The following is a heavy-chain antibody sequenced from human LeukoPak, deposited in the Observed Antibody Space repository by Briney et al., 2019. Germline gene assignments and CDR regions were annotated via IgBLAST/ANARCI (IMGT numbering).Heavy chain of an antibody. J-gene: IGHJ4*02. CDR1: GYSFPSYW. V-gene: IGHV5-51*01. CDR2: TYPHDSDT. Sequence: GESLKISCEGSGYSFPSYWIAWVRQMPGKGLDWMGITYPHDSDTKYSPSFQGQVTISADKSISTTYLQWNSLKASDSAIYYCARKTGGFDYWGQGTLVTVSS. D-gene: IGHD2-15*01. CDR3: ARKTGGFDY.